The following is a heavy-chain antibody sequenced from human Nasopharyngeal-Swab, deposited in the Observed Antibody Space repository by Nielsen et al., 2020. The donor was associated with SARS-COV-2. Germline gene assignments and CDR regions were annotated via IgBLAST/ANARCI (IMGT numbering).Heavy chain of an antibody. D-gene: IGHD6-19*01. CDR3: ARQQWLVYFDY. CDR2: IYYSGST. J-gene: IGHJ4*02. Sequence: SETLSLTCTVSGGSISSSSYYWGWIRQPPGKGLEWIGSIYYSGSTYYNPSLKSRVTTSVDTSKNQFSLKLSSVTAADTAVYYCARQQWLVYFDYWGQGTLVTVSS. CDR1: GGSISSSSYY. V-gene: IGHV4-39*01.